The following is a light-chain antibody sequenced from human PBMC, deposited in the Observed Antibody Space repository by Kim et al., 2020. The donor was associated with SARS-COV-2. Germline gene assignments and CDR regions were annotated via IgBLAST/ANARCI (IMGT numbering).Light chain of an antibody. V-gene: IGLV3-19*01. CDR2: GKN. CDR1: SLRSYY. Sequence: SSELTQDPAVSVALGQTVRITCQGDSLRSYYASWYQQKPGQAPVLFIYGKNNRPSGIPDRFSGSSSGNTASLTITGAQAEDEADYYCNSRDSSGNHVVFS. J-gene: IGLJ2*01. CDR3: NSRDSSGNHVV.